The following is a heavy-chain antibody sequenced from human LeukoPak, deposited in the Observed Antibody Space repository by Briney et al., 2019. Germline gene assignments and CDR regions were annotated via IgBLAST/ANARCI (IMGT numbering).Heavy chain of an antibody. CDR1: GFTFSSYS. J-gene: IGHJ4*02. V-gene: IGHV3-48*02. CDR3: ARSPTYYDILTGYLDN. CDR2: ISSSSSTI. D-gene: IGHD3-9*01. Sequence: GGSLRLSCAASGFTFSSYSMNWVRQAPGKGLEWVSYISSSSSTIYYADSVRGRFTISRDNAKNSLYLQMHSLRDEDTAVYYCARSPTYYDILTGYLDNWGQGTLVTVSS.